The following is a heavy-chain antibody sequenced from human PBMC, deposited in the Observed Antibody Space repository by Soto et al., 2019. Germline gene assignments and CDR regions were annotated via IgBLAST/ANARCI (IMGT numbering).Heavy chain of an antibody. Sequence: QVHLEQSGADVKKPGSSVKVSCKASGGILKTDAVAWVRQAPGQGLEWVGGLTPLYGTANYAQKFQGRVTLTADVSTGAAYIEVSSLSAEDTAVYYSVRDITLGYSSGGDGFDVWGQGTMVTVSS. CDR1: GGILKTDA. D-gene: IGHD5-18*01. CDR2: LTPLYGTA. CDR3: VRDITLGYSSGGDGFDV. V-gene: IGHV1-69*01. J-gene: IGHJ3*01.